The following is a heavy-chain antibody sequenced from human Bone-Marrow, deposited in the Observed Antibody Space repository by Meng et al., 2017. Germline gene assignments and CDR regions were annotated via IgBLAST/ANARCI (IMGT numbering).Heavy chain of an antibody. CDR1: GYTFTSNY. CDR2: INPSGGST. CDR3: ARVWAVSGSTNWFDP. D-gene: IGHD1-26*01. V-gene: IGHV1-46*01. Sequence: QGLLVQSGAGVKKPGSSVKVSCKASGYTFTSNYMHWVRQAPGQGLEWMGIINPSGGSTSYAQKFQGRVTMTRDTSTSTVYMELSSLRSEDTAVYYCARVWAVSGSTNWFDPWGQGTLVTVSS. J-gene: IGHJ5*02.